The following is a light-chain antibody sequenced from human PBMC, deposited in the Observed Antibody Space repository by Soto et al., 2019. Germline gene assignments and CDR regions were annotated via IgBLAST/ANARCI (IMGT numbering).Light chain of an antibody. CDR2: DTS. V-gene: IGKV3-15*01. Sequence: ETVMTQSPGTLSVSLGERATLSCRASQSVSIHLAWYQQKPGQAPRLLIYDTSTRATGIPAGFSGSGSGTEFTLTISSLQSEDFAVYYCQQYSNWPPITFGQGTRLEIK. CDR1: QSVSIH. CDR3: QQYSNWPPIT. J-gene: IGKJ5*01.